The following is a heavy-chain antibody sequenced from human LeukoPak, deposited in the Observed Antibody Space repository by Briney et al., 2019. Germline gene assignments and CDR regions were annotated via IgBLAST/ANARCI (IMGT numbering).Heavy chain of an antibody. D-gene: IGHD6-13*01. V-gene: IGHV1-69*13. CDR2: IIPIFGTA. CDR3: ARGDREGMDYYYMDV. CDR1: GGTSSSYA. J-gene: IGHJ6*03. Sequence: ASVKVSCVASGGTSSSYAISWVRQAPGQGLEWMGGIIPIFGTANYAQKFQGRVTITADESTSTAYMELSSLRSEDTAVYYCARGDREGMDYYYMDVWGKGTTVTVSS.